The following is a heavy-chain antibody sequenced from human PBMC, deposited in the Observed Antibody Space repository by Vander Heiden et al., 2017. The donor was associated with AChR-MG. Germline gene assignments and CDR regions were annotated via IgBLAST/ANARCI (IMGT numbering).Heavy chain of an antibody. CDR2: INKDGSEK. V-gene: IGHV3-7*01. CDR1: GFTFSSHV. Sequence: EVQLVESGRALVQPGGSLRLSCAVSGFTFSSHVMTWFRQAPGKGLEWVANINKDGSEKYYADSLKGRFTVSRDNTKNSVDLQMNSLTAEDTAVYHCARDDGTFWGQGALVTVSS. CDR3: ARDDGTF. D-gene: IGHD1-1*01. J-gene: IGHJ4*02.